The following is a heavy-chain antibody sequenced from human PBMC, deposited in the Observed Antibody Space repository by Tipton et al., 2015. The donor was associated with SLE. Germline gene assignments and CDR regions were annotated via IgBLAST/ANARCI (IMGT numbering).Heavy chain of an antibody. Sequence: SLRLSCAASGFTFNDSAIHWVRQASGKGLEWVGRIRSKGNNYATAYAASVKGRFTISRDDSKNTAYLEMNSLKTEDTAVYYCTRLDDSSGYFYGGFDVWGQGTMVTVSS. V-gene: IGHV3-73*01. CDR2: IRSKGNNYAT. CDR3: TRLDDSSGYFYGGFDV. J-gene: IGHJ3*01. D-gene: IGHD3-22*01. CDR1: GFTFNDSA.